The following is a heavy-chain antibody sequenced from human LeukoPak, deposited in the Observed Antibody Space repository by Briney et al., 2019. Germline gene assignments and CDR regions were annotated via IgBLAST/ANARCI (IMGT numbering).Heavy chain of an antibody. Sequence: ASVKVSCKASGYIFTDYYMHWVRQAPGQELGWMGRINPNSGGTNYAQKFQGRVTMTRDTSISTAYTELSSLRSEDTAVYYCAREDYEQDAFDIWGQGTMVTVSS. D-gene: IGHD3-16*01. CDR1: GYIFTDYY. CDR2: INPNSGGT. V-gene: IGHV1/OR15-1*02. CDR3: AREDYEQDAFDI. J-gene: IGHJ3*02.